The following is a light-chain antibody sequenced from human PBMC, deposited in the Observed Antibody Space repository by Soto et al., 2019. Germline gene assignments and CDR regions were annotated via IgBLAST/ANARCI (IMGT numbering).Light chain of an antibody. CDR2: DAS. CDR1: QTINNY. Sequence: DIEMTQSPSSLSASVGDRVTITCRTRQTINNYLNWYQQKPGKAPKLLIYDASSLESGVPSRFSGSGSGTEFTLTISSLQPDDFATYYCQQYNDYWTFGQGTKVDIK. V-gene: IGKV1-5*01. J-gene: IGKJ1*01. CDR3: QQYNDYWT.